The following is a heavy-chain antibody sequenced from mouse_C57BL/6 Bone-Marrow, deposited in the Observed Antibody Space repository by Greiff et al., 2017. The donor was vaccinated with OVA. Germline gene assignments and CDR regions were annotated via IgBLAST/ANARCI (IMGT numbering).Heavy chain of an antibody. CDR2: SRNKANDYTT. D-gene: IGHD2-1*01. V-gene: IGHV7-1*01. Sequence: EVKLVESGGGLVQSGRSLRLSCATSGFTFSDFYMEWVRQAPGKGLEWIAASRNKANDYTTEYSASVKGRFIVSRDTSQSILYLQMNALRAEDTAIYYCARDADYGNYFDYWGQGTTLTVSS. J-gene: IGHJ2*01. CDR3: ARDADYGNYFDY. CDR1: GFTFSDFY.